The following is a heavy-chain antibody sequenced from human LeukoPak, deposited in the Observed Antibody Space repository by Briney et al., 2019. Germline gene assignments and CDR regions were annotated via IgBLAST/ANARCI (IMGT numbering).Heavy chain of an antibody. CDR1: GYTFTGYY. V-gene: IGHV1-2*02. J-gene: IGHJ5*02. Sequence: ASVKVSCKASGYTFTGYYMHWVRQAPGQGLEWMGWINPNSGGTNYAQKFQGRVTMTRDTSISTAYMELSRLRSDDTAVYYCARARARQNWFDPWGQGTLVTVSS. CDR2: INPNSGGT. CDR3: ARARARQNWFDP.